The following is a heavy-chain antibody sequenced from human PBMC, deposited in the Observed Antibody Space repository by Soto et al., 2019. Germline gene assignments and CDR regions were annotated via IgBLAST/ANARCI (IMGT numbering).Heavy chain of an antibody. CDR2: IYHFGTT. Sequence: QVQLQESGPGLVKPSQTLSLTCTVSGDSINSDGYFWSWIRQHPGKGLEWIGSIYHFGTTYYNPSPSIRLNRSMDTTKNQFSLNLNSVTAADTAVYYCARLSCASSICYLPAWFDPWGRGTLVTVSS. CDR1: GDSINSDGYF. CDR3: ARLSCASSICYLPAWFDP. V-gene: IGHV4-31*03. J-gene: IGHJ5*02. D-gene: IGHD2-21*01.